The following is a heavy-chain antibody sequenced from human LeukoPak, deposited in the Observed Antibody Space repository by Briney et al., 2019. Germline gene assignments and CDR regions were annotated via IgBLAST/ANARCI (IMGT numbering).Heavy chain of an antibody. Sequence: ASVKVSCKASGYTFTSYYMHWVRQAPGQGLEWMGWINPNSGGTNYAQKFQGRVTMTRDTSISTAYMELGRLRSDDTAVYYCAREREIPSAAMANSGVDYWGQGTLVTVSS. CDR2: INPNSGGT. D-gene: IGHD5-18*01. J-gene: IGHJ4*02. V-gene: IGHV1-2*02. CDR3: AREREIPSAAMANSGVDY. CDR1: GYTFTSYY.